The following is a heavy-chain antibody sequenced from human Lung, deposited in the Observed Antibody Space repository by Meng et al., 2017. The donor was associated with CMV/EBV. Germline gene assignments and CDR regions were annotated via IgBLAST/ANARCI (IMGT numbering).Heavy chain of an antibody. Sequence: SCVASGLTFSAYYMTWMRQAPGKGPQCVSYISGGGDIIKYADSVKGRFTISRDNAKNSLYLQMNSLRAEDTAVYYCVTDPRLLDYWGQGTLVTVSS. CDR2: ISGGGDII. CDR3: VTDPRLLDY. D-gene: IGHD5-18*01. CDR1: GLTFSAYY. J-gene: IGHJ4*02. V-gene: IGHV3-11*01.